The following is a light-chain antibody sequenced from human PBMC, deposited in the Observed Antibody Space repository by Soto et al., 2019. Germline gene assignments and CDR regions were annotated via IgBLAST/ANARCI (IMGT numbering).Light chain of an antibody. J-gene: IGKJ1*01. CDR1: QSVSSN. Sequence: EIVMTQSPATLSVSPGERATLSCRASQSVSSNLAWYQQKPGQAPRLLIYGASTRATGVPTRFSGSRSGADFTLTISRLEPEDFAVYYCQQYGSSPPTFGQGTKVDI. V-gene: IGKV3-15*01. CDR2: GAS. CDR3: QQYGSSPPT.